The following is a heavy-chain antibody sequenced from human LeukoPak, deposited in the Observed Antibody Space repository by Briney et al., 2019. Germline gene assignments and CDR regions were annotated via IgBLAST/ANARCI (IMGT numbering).Heavy chain of an antibody. D-gene: IGHD1-26*01. CDR2: ISWNSGSI. CDR3: AKDSGSLPHAFDI. V-gene: IGHV3-9*01. CDR1: GFTFDDYA. Sequence: HPGGSLRLSCAASGFTFDDYAMHWVRQAPGKGLEWVSGISWNSGSIGYADSVKGRFTISRDNAKNSLYLQMNSLRAKDTALYYCAKDSGSLPHAFDIWGQGTMVTVSS. J-gene: IGHJ3*02.